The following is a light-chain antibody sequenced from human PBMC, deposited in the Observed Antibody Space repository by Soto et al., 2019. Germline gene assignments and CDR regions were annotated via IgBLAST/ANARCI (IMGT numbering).Light chain of an antibody. V-gene: IGLV1-40*01. CDR1: SSNIGAGYD. CDR2: IND. Sequence: QSVLTQPPSVSGAPGQRVTISCTGRSSNIGAGYDVHWYQQLPGTAPKLLIYINDNRPSGVPDRFYGSKSGTSAALAITGLQAEDEADYSCQSFDSSLGDYGFGTGTKVTVL. J-gene: IGLJ1*01. CDR3: QSFDSSLGDYG.